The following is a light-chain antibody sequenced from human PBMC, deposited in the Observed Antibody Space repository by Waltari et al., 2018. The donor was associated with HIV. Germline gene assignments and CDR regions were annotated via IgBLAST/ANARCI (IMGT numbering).Light chain of an antibody. CDR2: EVT. J-gene: IGLJ2*01. Sequence: QSALPQPPSASGSPGQSVTISCPGTNSDIGGYTSASWYQQHPGNAPKLVISEVTKRPSGVPDRFSGSKSGTTASLTVSGLQAEDEADYYCSSYADRNGFYVVFGGGTRLTVL. V-gene: IGLV2-8*01. CDR1: NSDIGGYTS. CDR3: SSYADRNGFYVV.